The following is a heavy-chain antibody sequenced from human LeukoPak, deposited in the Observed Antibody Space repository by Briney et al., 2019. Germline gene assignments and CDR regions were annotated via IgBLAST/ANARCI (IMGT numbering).Heavy chain of an antibody. Sequence: ASVKVSCKASGYPFTGYYLHWVRQAPGQGLEWMGWINPNSGFTNYAQKFQGRVTMTRDTSISTAYMEQSRLRSDDTVVYYCARLADCSSSSCRSFDYWGQGTLVTVSS. J-gene: IGHJ4*02. CDR3: ARLADCSSSSCRSFDY. CDR2: INPNSGFT. V-gene: IGHV1-2*02. CDR1: GYPFTGYY. D-gene: IGHD2-2*01.